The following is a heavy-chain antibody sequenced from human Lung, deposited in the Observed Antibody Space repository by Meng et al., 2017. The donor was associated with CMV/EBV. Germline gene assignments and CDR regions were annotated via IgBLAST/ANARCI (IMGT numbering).Heavy chain of an antibody. Sequence: GGSLRPSXAASGFTFSSYSLNWVRQAPGKGLEWVASISSSSSYIYYADSVKGRFTISRDNAKNSLYLQLNGLRAEDTAVYYCARAPEGDGYNIDYWGQGTLVTVSS. V-gene: IGHV3-21*01. CDR1: GFTFSSYS. J-gene: IGHJ4*02. CDR3: ARAPEGDGYNIDY. CDR2: ISSSSSYI. D-gene: IGHD5-24*01.